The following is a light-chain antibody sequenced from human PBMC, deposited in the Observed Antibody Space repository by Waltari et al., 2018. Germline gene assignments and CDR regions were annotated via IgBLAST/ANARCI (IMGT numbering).Light chain of an antibody. CDR3: SSYTSSSTRV. CDR1: SSDVGGYNY. J-gene: IGLJ3*02. CDR2: DVS. V-gene: IGLV2-14*03. Sequence: QSALTQPASVSGSPGQSITISCTGTSSDVGGYNYVSWYQQHPGKAPKLMIYDVSNRTSGVSKRFSGSKSGNTASLTISGLQAEDEADCYCSSYTSSSTRVFGGGTKLTVL.